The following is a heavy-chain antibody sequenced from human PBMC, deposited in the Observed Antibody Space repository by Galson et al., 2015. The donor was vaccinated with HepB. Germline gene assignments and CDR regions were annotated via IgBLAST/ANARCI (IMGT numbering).Heavy chain of an antibody. CDR3: TTDKRWELPLDY. V-gene: IGHV3-15*01. J-gene: IGHJ4*02. CDR2: LKSKADVGTA. D-gene: IGHD1-26*01. Sequence: SLRLSCAASGFTFINTWMAWVRQAPGKGLEWVGRLKSKADVGTADYAAPVKGRFTISRDDSENTLYLQLNSLQTEDTAVYYCTTDKRWELPLDYWGQGALVTVSS. CDR1: GFTFINTW.